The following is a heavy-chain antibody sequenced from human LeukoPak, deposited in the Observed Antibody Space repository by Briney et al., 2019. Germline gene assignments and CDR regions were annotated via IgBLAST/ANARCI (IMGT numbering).Heavy chain of an antibody. CDR3: ARGTTVTLYYFDY. CDR1: GYSIGSGYY. D-gene: IGHD4-17*01. V-gene: IGHV4-38-2*02. J-gene: IGHJ4*02. CDR2: IYHSGST. Sequence: SETLSLTCTVSGYSIGSGYYWGWIRQPPGKGLEWIGSIYHSGSTYYNPSLKSRVTISVDTSKNQFSLKLSSVTAADTAVYYCARGTTVTLYYFDYWGQGTLVTVSS.